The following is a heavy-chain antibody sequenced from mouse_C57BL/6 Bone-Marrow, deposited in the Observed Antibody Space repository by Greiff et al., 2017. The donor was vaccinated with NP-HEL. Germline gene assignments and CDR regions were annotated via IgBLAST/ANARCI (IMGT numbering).Heavy chain of an antibody. CDR1: GYSITSGYY. J-gene: IGHJ4*01. CDR3: AREDYYAMDY. V-gene: IGHV3-6*01. CDR2: ISYDGSN. Sequence: EVQVVESGPGLVKPSQSLSLTCSVTGYSITSGYYWNWIRQFPGNKLEWMGYISYDGSNNYNPSLKNRISITRDTSKNQFFLKLNSVTTEDTATYYCAREDYYAMDYWGQGTSVTVSS.